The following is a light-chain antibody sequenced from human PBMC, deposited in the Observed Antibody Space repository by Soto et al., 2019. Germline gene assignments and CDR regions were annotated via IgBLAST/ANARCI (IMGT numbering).Light chain of an antibody. CDR3: QSYDSSGVV. CDR2: GNS. J-gene: IGLJ2*01. V-gene: IGLV1-40*01. Sequence: QSVLTQPPSVSGAPGQRVTISCTGSSSNIGAGYDVHWYQQLPGTAPKLLIYGNSNRPSGVPDRFSGSKSGTSASLAITGFQAEDEADYYCQSYDSSGVVFGGGTKLTVL. CDR1: SSNIGAGYD.